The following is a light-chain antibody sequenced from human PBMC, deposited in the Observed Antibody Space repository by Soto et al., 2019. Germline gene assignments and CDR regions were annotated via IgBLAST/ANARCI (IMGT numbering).Light chain of an antibody. J-gene: IGKJ1*01. CDR2: KAS. V-gene: IGKV1-5*03. CDR3: QQYNDYSWT. CDR1: QSVGIW. Sequence: IQMTQSPSTLSASVGDRVAITCRASQSVGIWLSWYQQKPGKAPRLLIYKASSLESGVPSRFSGSGSATQFTLTISSLQPDDFATYYCQQYNDYSWTFGQGTKVEIK.